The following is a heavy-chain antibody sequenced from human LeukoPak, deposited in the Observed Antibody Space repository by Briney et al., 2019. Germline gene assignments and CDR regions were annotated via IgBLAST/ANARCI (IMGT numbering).Heavy chain of an antibody. J-gene: IGHJ4*02. CDR1: GGSFSGYY. CDR3: ARGLYLFKYYFDY. CDR2: INHSGST. Sequence: SETLSLTCAVYGGSFSGYYWSWIRQPPGKGLEWIGEINHSGSTNYNPSLKSRVTISVDTSKSQFSLKLSSVIAADTAVYYCARGLYLFKYYFDYWGQGTLVTVSS. D-gene: IGHD2-8*01. V-gene: IGHV4-34*01.